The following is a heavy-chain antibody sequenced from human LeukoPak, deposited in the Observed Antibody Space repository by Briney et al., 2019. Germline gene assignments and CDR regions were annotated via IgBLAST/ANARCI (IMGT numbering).Heavy chain of an antibody. CDR2: INPNSGGT. D-gene: IGHD3-3*01. Sequence: GASVKVSCKASGYTFTGYYMHWVRQAPGRGLEWMGWINPNSGGTNYAQKFQGRVTMTRDTSISTAYMELSRLRSDDTAVYYCAREDPYYDFWSGSPAFDYWGQGTLVTVSS. V-gene: IGHV1-2*02. CDR1: GYTFTGYY. J-gene: IGHJ4*02. CDR3: AREDPYYDFWSGSPAFDY.